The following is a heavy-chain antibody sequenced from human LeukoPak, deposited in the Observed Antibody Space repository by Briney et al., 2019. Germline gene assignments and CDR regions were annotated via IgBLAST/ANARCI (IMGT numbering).Heavy chain of an antibody. CDR3: ARGPPRITIFGVVGAFDI. Sequence: SETLSLTCAVYGGSFSGYYWSWIRQPPGKGLEWIGEINHSGSTNYNPSLKSRVTISVDTSKNQFSLKLSSVTAADTAEYYCARGPPRITIFGVVGAFDIWGQGTMVTVSS. CDR2: INHSGST. V-gene: IGHV4-34*01. CDR1: GGSFSGYY. D-gene: IGHD3-3*01. J-gene: IGHJ3*02.